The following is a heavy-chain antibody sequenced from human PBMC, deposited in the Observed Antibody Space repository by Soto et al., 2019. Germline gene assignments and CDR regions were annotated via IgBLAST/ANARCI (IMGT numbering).Heavy chain of an antibody. CDR3: AITHLRFGEHHS. Sequence: QVQLVQSGAEVKKPGASVKVSCKASGYTFTSYDINWVRQATGQGLEWMGWMNPNSGNTGYAQKFQGRVTMTRNTSISTAYMELRSLRSEDTAVYYWAITHLRFGEHHSWAQGTLVTVSS. CDR1: GYTFTSYD. CDR2: MNPNSGNT. V-gene: IGHV1-8*01. D-gene: IGHD3-10*01. J-gene: IGHJ4*02.